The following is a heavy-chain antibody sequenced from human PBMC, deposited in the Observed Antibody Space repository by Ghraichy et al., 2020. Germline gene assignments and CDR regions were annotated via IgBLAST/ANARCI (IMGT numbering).Heavy chain of an antibody. J-gene: IGHJ4*02. D-gene: IGHD2-8*01. CDR3: AKELVYAIQSYFDY. CDR2: ISYDGSNT. CDR1: DSTFSNSG. V-gene: IGHV3-30*18. Sequence: GGSLRLSCAASDSTFSNSGMRWVRQASGKELEWVAVISYDGSNTYYADSVKGRFTISRDNSKNTLYLQMNSLRAEDTAVYYCAKELVYAIQSYFDYWGQGILVTVAS.